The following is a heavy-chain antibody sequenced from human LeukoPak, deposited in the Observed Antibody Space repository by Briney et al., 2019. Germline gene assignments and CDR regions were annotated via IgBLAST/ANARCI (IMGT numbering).Heavy chain of an antibody. J-gene: IGHJ4*02. D-gene: IGHD4-17*01. Sequence: PSETLSLTCTVSGGSISSSSYYWGWIRQPPGTGLEWIGSIYYSGGTYYNPSLKSRVTISVDTSKNQFSLKLSSVTAADTAVYYCASRSLNYGDYVWRKGLGTYYFDYWGQGTLVTVSS. CDR2: IYYSGGT. V-gene: IGHV4-39*01. CDR3: ASRSLNYGDYVWRKGLGTYYFDY. CDR1: GGSISSSSYY.